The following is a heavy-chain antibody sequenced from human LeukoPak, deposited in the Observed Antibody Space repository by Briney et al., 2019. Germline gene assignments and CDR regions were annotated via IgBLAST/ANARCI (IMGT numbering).Heavy chain of an antibody. Sequence: SETLSLTCTVSGGSISSYYWSWIRQPPGKGLEWIGYIYYSGSTNYNPSLKSRVTISVDTSKNQFSLELSSVTAADTAVYYCARQEKRRGYSYGLYFDYWGQGTLVTVSS. V-gene: IGHV4-59*08. CDR1: GGSISSYY. D-gene: IGHD5-18*01. J-gene: IGHJ4*02. CDR2: IYYSGST. CDR3: ARQEKRRGYSYGLYFDY.